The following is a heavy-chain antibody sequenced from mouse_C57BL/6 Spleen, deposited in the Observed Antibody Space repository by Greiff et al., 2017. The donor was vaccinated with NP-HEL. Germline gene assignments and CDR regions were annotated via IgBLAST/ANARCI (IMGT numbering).Heavy chain of an antibody. D-gene: IGHD1-1*01. CDR2: IYPGDGDT. CDR1: GYAFSSSW. J-gene: IGHJ2*01. CDR3: APVVATVYVGD. Sequence: QVQLQQSGPELVKPGASVKISCKASGYAFSSSWMNWVKQRPGKGLEWIGRIYPGDGDTNYNGKFKGKATLTADKSSSTAYMQLSRLTSEDSAVYFCAPVVATVYVGDWGQGATLTVSS. V-gene: IGHV1-82*01.